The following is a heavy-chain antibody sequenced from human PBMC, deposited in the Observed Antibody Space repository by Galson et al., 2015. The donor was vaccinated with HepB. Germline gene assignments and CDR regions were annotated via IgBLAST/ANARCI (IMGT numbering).Heavy chain of an antibody. Sequence: SLRLSCEASGFTFSSYAMHWVRQAPGKGLEYVSAISSNGGSTYYSDSVKGRFTISRDNSKNTLYLQMSSLRAEDTAVYYCVKDAGRICGWECLDYWGQGTLVTVSS. V-gene: IGHV3-64D*06. CDR1: GFTFSSYA. CDR2: ISSNGGST. D-gene: IGHD2-21*01. J-gene: IGHJ4*02. CDR3: VKDAGRICGWECLDY.